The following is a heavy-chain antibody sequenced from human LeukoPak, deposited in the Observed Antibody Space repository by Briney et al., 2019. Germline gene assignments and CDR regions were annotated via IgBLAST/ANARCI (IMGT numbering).Heavy chain of an antibody. J-gene: IGHJ4*02. Sequence: SETXSLXXXXXXXXXXXYXWXWIRQPPGKGLEWIGEINHSGSTNYNPSLKSRVTISVDTSKNQFSLKLSSVTAADTAVYYCASGYFGYWGQGTLVTVSS. CDR1: XXXXXXYX. V-gene: IGHV4-34*01. CDR3: ASGYFGY. CDR2: INHSGST. D-gene: IGHD3-10*01.